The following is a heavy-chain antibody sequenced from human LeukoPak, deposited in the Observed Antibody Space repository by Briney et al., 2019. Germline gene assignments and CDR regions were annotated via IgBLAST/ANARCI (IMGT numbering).Heavy chain of an antibody. CDR2: ISGSGGST. V-gene: IGHV3-23*01. D-gene: IGHD3-10*02. Sequence: PGGSLRLSCAASGFTLSSYAMSWVRQAPGKGLEWVSAISGSGGSTYYADSVTGRFTISRDNSKSTLFLQMNSLRAEDTALYYCAKDLHYYVAMDVWGQGTAVTVSS. J-gene: IGHJ6*02. CDR3: AKDLHYYVAMDV. CDR1: GFTLSSYA.